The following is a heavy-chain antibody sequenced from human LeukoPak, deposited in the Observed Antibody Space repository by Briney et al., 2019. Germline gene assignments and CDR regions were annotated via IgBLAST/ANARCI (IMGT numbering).Heavy chain of an antibody. J-gene: IGHJ6*03. V-gene: IGHV1-8*01. Sequence: GASVKVSCKASGYTFTSYDINWVRQATGQGLEWMGWMNPNSGNTGYAQKFQGRVTVTRNTSISTAYMELSSLRSEDTAVYYCARGRWYDILTGRYLARHYYYYMDVWGKGTTVTVSS. D-gene: IGHD3-9*01. CDR2: MNPNSGNT. CDR3: ARGRWYDILTGRYLARHYYYYMDV. CDR1: GYTFTSYD.